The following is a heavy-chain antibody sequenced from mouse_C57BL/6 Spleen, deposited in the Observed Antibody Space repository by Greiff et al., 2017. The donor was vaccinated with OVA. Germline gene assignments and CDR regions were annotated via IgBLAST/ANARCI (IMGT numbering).Heavy chain of an antibody. Sequence: LVKPGASVKMSCKASGYTFTDYYMNWVKQSHGKSLEWIGVINPYNGGTSYNQKFKGKATLTVDKSSSTAYMELNSLTSEDSAVYYCARGDGNYPYYYAMDYWGQGTSVTVSS. D-gene: IGHD2-1*01. CDR2: INPYNGGT. CDR1: GYTFTDYY. V-gene: IGHV1-19*01. J-gene: IGHJ4*01. CDR3: ARGDGNYPYYYAMDY.